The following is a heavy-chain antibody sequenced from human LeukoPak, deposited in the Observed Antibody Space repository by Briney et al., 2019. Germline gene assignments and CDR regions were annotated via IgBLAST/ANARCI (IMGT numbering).Heavy chain of an antibody. CDR2: ISYDGNNE. CDR1: GFSFSRYG. Sequence: PERSLRLSCAASGFSFSRYGMHWVRQAPGKGLEGVALISYDGNNEYYTDSVKGRFTISRDNSKSTLYLQMSSLRAEDTAMYYCAKTQRGSYYSPDYWGPGTLVTVSS. D-gene: IGHD1-26*01. J-gene: IGHJ4*02. CDR3: AKTQRGSYYSPDY. V-gene: IGHV3-30*18.